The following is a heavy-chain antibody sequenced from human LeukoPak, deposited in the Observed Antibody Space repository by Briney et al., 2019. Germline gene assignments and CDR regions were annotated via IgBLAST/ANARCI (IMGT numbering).Heavy chain of an antibody. CDR3: ARDPTGYNWNYGRYYYYYYMDV. CDR1: GFTFSSYG. V-gene: IGHV3-7*01. D-gene: IGHD1-7*01. Sequence: GGSLRLSCAASGFTFSSYGMHWVRQAPGKGLEWVANIKQDGSEKYYVDSVKGRFTISRDNAKNSLYLQMNSLRAEDTAVYYCARDPTGYNWNYGRYYYYYYMDVWGKGTTVTVSS. J-gene: IGHJ6*03. CDR2: IKQDGSEK.